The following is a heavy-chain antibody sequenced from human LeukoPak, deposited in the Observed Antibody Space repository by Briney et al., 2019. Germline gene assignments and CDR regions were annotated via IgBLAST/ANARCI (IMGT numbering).Heavy chain of an antibody. CDR1: GFTFSSSA. V-gene: IGHV3-23*01. Sequence: GGSLRLSCAASGFTFSSSAMSWFRQAPGKGLEWVSAISNNGGYTYYADSVQGRFTISRDNSKSTLCLQMNSLRAEDTAVYYCAKQLGYCSDGSCYFPYWGQGTLVTVSS. CDR2: ISNNGGYT. J-gene: IGHJ4*02. D-gene: IGHD2-15*01. CDR3: AKQLGYCSDGSCYFPY.